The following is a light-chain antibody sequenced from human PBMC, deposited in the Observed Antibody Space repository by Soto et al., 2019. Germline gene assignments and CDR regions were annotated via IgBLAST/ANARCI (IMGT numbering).Light chain of an antibody. V-gene: IGKV4-1*01. CDR2: WAS. CDR3: QQYESTPPT. Sequence: DIVMTQSPDSLAVSLGERATINCKSSQSVLYSSNNKNYLAWYQQRPGQPPKLLIYWASTRESGVPDRFSGSGSGTDYTLTIISLHAEDVAVYYCQQYESTPPTFGQGTKLEIK. J-gene: IGKJ2*01. CDR1: QSVLYSSNNKNY.